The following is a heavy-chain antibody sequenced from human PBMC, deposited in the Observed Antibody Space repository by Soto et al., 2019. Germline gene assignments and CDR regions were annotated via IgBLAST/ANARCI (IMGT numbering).Heavy chain of an antibody. V-gene: IGHV4-59*01. CDR1: GVTISTCY. D-gene: IGHD5-12*01. CDR3: VREPYIGYGHAIDH. J-gene: IGHJ4*02. Sequence: KPSETLSLTCAVSGVTISTCYWSWIRQPPGKGLEWIGYNYHSGTTNYNPSLKSTVTISVDTSKNQFSLRLTSVTAADTAIYYCVREPYIGYGHAIDHWGQGIMVTVYS. CDR2: NYHSGTT.